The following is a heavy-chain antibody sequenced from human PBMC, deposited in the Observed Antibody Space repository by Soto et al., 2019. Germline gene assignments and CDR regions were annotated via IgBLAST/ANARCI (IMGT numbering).Heavy chain of an antibody. D-gene: IGHD3-22*01. J-gene: IGHJ4*02. Sequence: LRLSCAASGFTFSDYYMGWIRQAPGKGLEWVSYISSSSSYTNYADSVKGRFTISRDNAKNSLYLQMNSLRAEDTAVYYCARGYYDSSGYTGFDYWGQGTLVTVSS. CDR1: GFTFSDYY. V-gene: IGHV3-11*06. CDR2: ISSSSSYT. CDR3: ARGYYDSSGYTGFDY.